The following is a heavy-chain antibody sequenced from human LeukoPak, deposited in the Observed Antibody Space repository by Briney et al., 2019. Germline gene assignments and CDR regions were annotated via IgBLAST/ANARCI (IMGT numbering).Heavy chain of an antibody. Sequence: GGSLRLSCAASGFTFSIYAMSWVRQAPGKGLEWVSAITAGGGNTYYADSVKGRFTISRDSSKNTLYLQMNSLRAEDTAVYYCAIAVKGSSSFGYWGQGTLVTVSS. V-gene: IGHV3-23*01. CDR3: AIAVKGSSSFGY. CDR1: GFTFSIYA. CDR2: ITAGGGNT. J-gene: IGHJ4*02. D-gene: IGHD6-6*01.